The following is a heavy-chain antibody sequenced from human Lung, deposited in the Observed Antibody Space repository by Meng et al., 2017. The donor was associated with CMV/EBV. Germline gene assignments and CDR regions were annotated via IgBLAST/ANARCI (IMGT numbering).Heavy chain of an antibody. CDR1: YA. Sequence: YAMHWVRQAPGKGLEWVSLISWDGGSTYYADSVKGRFTISRDNSKNSLYLQMNSLRAEDTALYYCAKDIGNTAMVTTWLGYYGMDVWGQGTTVTVSS. V-gene: IGHV3-43D*03. CDR3: AKDIGNTAMVTTWLGYYGMDV. D-gene: IGHD5-18*01. CDR2: ISWDGGST. J-gene: IGHJ6*02.